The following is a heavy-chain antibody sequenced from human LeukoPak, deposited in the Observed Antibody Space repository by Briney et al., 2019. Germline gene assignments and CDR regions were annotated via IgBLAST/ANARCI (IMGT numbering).Heavy chain of an antibody. J-gene: IGHJ4*02. V-gene: IGHV1-69*13. CDR2: ITPLFGTA. D-gene: IGHD3-22*01. CDR1: GGTFSKYT. CDR3: ARRRHYYDSSGQLDY. Sequence: ASVKVSCKASGGTFSKYTISWVRQRPGQGLEWMGGITPLFGTANYAQKFQGRVTITADESTSTAYMELSSLRSEDTAVYYCARRRHYYDSSGQLDYWGQGTLVTVSS.